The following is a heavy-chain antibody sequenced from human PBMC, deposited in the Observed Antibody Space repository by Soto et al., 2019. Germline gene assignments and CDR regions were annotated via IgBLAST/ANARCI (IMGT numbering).Heavy chain of an antibody. CDR3: ARELGISSGPDY. CDR2: ISSSGSTI. V-gene: IGHV3-48*03. Sequence: GGSLRLSCAASGFTFSSYEMNWVRQAPGKGLEWVSYISSSGSTIYYADSVKGRFTISRDNAKNSLYLQRNSLRAEDTAVYYCARELGISSGPDYWGQGTLVTVSS. J-gene: IGHJ4*02. CDR1: GFTFSSYE. D-gene: IGHD7-27*01.